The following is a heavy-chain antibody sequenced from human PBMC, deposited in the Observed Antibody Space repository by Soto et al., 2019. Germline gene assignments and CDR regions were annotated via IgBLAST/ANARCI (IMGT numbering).Heavy chain of an antibody. CDR2: IYHSGST. Sequence: PSETLSLTCAVSGGSISSGGYSWSWIRQPPGKGLEWIGYIYHSGSTYYNPSLKSRVTISVDRSKNQFSLKLSSVTAADTAVYYCARHGMDYYDSSGYYYSPYYFDYWGQGTLVTVSS. V-gene: IGHV4-30-2*01. D-gene: IGHD3-22*01. J-gene: IGHJ4*02. CDR1: GGSISSGGYS. CDR3: ARHGMDYYDSSGYYYSPYYFDY.